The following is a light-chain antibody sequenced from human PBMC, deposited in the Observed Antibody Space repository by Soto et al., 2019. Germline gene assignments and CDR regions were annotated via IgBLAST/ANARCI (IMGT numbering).Light chain of an antibody. Sequence: QSALTQPHSVSGSPGQSVTISCTGTSSDVGGYKFVSWYQQHPGKAPKLMIYDVTKRPSGVPDRFSGSKSGNTASLTISGLQAEDEADYYCCSYAGNYTYVFGTGTKVTVL. CDR2: DVT. J-gene: IGLJ1*01. CDR1: SSDVGGYKF. CDR3: CSYAGNYTYV. V-gene: IGLV2-11*01.